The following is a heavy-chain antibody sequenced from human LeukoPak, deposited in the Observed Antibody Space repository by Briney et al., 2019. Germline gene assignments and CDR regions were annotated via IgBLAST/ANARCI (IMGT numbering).Heavy chain of an antibody. CDR3: ARSYYGSGSYYQLFDYYMDV. D-gene: IGHD3-10*01. J-gene: IGHJ6*03. V-gene: IGHV1-46*01. CDR1: GYTFTGYY. CDR2: INPSGGST. Sequence: ASVKVSCKASGYTFTGYYMHWVRQAPGQGLEWMGIINPSGGSTSYAQKFQGRVTMTRDTSTSTVYMELSSLRSEDTAVYYCARSYYGSGSYYQLFDYYMDVWGKGTTVTISS.